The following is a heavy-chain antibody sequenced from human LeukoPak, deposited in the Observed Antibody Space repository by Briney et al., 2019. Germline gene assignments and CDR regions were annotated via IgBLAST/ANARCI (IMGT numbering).Heavy chain of an antibody. CDR1: GYTFTGYY. CDR3: ARGSRRDGYNSRY. V-gene: IGHV1-8*02. D-gene: IGHD5-24*01. J-gene: IGHJ4*02. CDR2: MNPNSGNT. Sequence: ASVKVSCKASGYTFTGYYMHWVRQATGQGLEWMGWMNPNSGNTGYAQKFQGRVTMTRNTSISTAYMELSSLRSEDTAVYYCARGSRRDGYNSRYWGQGTLVTVSS.